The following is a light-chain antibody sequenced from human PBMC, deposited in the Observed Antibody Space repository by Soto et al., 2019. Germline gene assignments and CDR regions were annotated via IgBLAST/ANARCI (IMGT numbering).Light chain of an antibody. CDR1: ENVSDY. V-gene: IGKV1-33*01. CDR2: DAS. J-gene: IGKJ4*01. Sequence: DIKMTQFPSSLSASVGDRVTLTCQASENVSDYVNWYQRKPGRAPKLLIYDASKLETGVSSRFSGSGSGTHFTFTIRDLQPEDFATYYCQLYRNVVLTFGGGTRVDI. CDR3: QLYRNVVLT.